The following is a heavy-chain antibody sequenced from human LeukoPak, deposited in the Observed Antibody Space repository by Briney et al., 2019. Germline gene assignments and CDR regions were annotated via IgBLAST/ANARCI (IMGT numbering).Heavy chain of an antibody. J-gene: IGHJ3*02. Sequence: SETLSLTCAVSGGSISSSNWWSWVRQPPGKGLEWIGEIYHSGSTNYNPSLKSRVTITVDKSKNQFSLKLSSATAADTAVYYCARLRRPARENAFDIWGQGTMVTVSS. CDR2: IYHSGST. D-gene: IGHD1-26*01. CDR1: GGSISSSNW. CDR3: ARLRRPARENAFDI. V-gene: IGHV4-4*02.